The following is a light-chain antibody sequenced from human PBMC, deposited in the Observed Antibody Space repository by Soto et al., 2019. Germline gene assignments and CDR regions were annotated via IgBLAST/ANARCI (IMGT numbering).Light chain of an antibody. CDR2: AAS. V-gene: IGKV1-39*01. CDR1: QSISHY. J-gene: IGKJ3*01. CDR3: QQSYSTPLT. Sequence: DIQMTQSPSSLSASVGDRVTITCRASQSISHYLNWYRQKPGKAPKLLIYAASSLQSGVPSRFSGSGSGTDFTLTISSLQPEDFATYYCQQSYSTPLTFGPGTKVDIK.